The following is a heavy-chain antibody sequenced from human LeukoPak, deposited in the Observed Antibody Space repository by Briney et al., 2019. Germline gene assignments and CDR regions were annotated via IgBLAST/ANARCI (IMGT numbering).Heavy chain of an antibody. CDR3: AKDRYGYLDY. D-gene: IGHD3-10*01. V-gene: IGHV3-30*02. J-gene: IGHJ4*02. CDR1: GFTFSSYG. CDR2: IRYDGSNK. Sequence: GGSVRLSCAASGFTFSSYGMHWVRQAPGKGLEWVAFIRYDGSNKYYADSVKGRFTISRDNSKNTLYLQMNILRAEDTAVYYCAKDRYGYLDYWGQGTLVTVSS.